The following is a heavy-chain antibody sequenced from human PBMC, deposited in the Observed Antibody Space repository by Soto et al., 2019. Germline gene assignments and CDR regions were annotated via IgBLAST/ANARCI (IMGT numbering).Heavy chain of an antibody. D-gene: IGHD4-17*01. CDR1: GFTFNTYS. CDR3: ARAGGTTVTGRWHFDS. CDR2: IWYDGTQK. Sequence: QVQLEESGGGVVQPGRSLRLSCEASGFTFNTYSMHWVRQPPGKGLAWLAAIWYDGTQKYYADSVKGRFIISRDYSKKTLYLERNSLRAEDTAVYYCARAGGTTVTGRWHFDSWCQGTLVTVSS. J-gene: IGHJ4*02. V-gene: IGHV3-33*01.